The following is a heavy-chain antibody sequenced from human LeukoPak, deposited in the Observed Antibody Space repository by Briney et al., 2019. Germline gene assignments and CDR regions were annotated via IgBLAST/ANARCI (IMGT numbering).Heavy chain of an antibody. Sequence: GGSLRLSCAASGFTFSGSAMHWVRQASGKGLEWVGRIRSKANSYATAYAASVKGRFTISSDDSKNTAYLQMNSLKTEDTAVYYCTRHAHDYGDPGYMDVWGKGTTVTVSS. CDR3: TRHAHDYGDPGYMDV. CDR1: GFTFSGSA. V-gene: IGHV3-73*01. CDR2: IRSKANSYAT. J-gene: IGHJ6*03. D-gene: IGHD4-17*01.